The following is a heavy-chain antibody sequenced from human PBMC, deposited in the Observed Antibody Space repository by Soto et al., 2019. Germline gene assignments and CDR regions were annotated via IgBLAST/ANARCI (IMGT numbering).Heavy chain of an antibody. CDR1: GFTFSSSA. D-gene: IGHD4-4*01. Sequence: GASVKVSCKASGFTFSSSAVHWVRQARGHRLEWMGWINASNGNTKYSQKFQGRVTITRDTSASTAYMELSSLRSEDTAVYYCASSYSNYALIDYYYYGMDVWGQGTTVTVSS. CDR3: ASSYSNYALIDYYYYGMDV. J-gene: IGHJ6*02. V-gene: IGHV1-3*01. CDR2: INASNGNT.